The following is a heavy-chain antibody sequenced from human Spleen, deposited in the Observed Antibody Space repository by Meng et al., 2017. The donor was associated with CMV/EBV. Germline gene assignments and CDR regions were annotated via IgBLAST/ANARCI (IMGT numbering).Heavy chain of an antibody. Sequence: SVKVSCKASGYIFTGYYMHWVRQAPGQGLEWMGGIIPIFGTANYAQKFQGRVTITTDESTSTAYMELSRLRSDDTAVYYCARRYCSSTSCFLNDDAFDYWGQGTLVTVSS. CDR1: GYIFTGYY. D-gene: IGHD2-2*01. J-gene: IGHJ4*02. V-gene: IGHV1-69*05. CDR3: ARRYCSSTSCFLNDDAFDY. CDR2: IIPIFGTA.